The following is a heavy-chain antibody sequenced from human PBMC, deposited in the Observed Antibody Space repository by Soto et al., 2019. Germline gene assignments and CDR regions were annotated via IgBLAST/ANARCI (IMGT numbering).Heavy chain of an antibody. D-gene: IGHD1-1*01. Sequence: ASVKVSRKASGYTFTSYCMHWVRQAPGQGLEWMGIINPSGGSTSYAQKFQGRVTMTRDTSTSTVYMELSSLRSEDTAVYFCDRERRYGRDRYAYWSQGTLVTVSA. V-gene: IGHV1-46*03. CDR2: INPSGGST. CDR1: GYTFTSYC. CDR3: DRERRYGRDRYAY. J-gene: IGHJ4*02.